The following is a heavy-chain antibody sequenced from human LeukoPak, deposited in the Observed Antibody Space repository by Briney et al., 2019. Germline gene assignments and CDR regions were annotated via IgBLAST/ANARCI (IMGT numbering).Heavy chain of an antibody. J-gene: IGHJ4*02. CDR2: IRGSGGST. CDR3: AKGRSSWFSGSFDY. V-gene: IGHV3-23*01. CDR1: GFTFSTYA. D-gene: IGHD6-19*01. Sequence: GGSLRLSCAASGFTFSTYAMSWVRQTPGKGLEWVSDIRGSGGSTNYADSVKGRFTISRDNSKNTLYLQMDSLRAEDTAVYYCAKGRSSWFSGSFDYWGQGALVTVSS.